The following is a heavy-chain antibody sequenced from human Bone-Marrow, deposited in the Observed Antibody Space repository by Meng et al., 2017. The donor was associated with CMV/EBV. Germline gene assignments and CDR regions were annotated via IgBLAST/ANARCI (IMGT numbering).Heavy chain of an antibody. CDR1: GGSISSSSYY. CDR3: ARLSRLWDFWIGSYYYYGMEV. Sequence: GSLRLSCTVSGGSISSSSYYWGWIRQPPGKGLEWIGSSYYSGSTYYNPSLKSRATISVDTSRNQYSLKQSSVTAVDTAVYYWARLSRLWDFWIGSYYYYGMEVWGKGTTVTVSS. V-gene: IGHV4-39*01. CDR2: SYYSGST. J-gene: IGHJ6*04. D-gene: IGHD3-3*01.